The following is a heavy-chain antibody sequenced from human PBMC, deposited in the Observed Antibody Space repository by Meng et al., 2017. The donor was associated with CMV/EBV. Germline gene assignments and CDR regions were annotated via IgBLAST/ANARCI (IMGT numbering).Heavy chain of an antibody. CDR1: GGTFRSYA. Sequence: SCQASGGTFRSYAFSWVRPAPGQGLEWMGRIIPIFGTANSAQKFQGRVTITTDESTSTAYMELSSLRSEGTAVYYCAREGAAASFAYWGQGTLVTVSS. CDR2: IIPIFGTA. J-gene: IGHJ4*02. CDR3: AREGAAASFAY. V-gene: IGHV1-69*05. D-gene: IGHD6-13*01.